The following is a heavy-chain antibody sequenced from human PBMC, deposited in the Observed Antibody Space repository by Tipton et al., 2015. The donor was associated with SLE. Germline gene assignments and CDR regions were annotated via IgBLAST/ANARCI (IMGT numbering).Heavy chain of an antibody. CDR3: ARFGPFTAAHKNYFDS. CDR1: GDSISNYY. J-gene: IGHJ4*02. Sequence: TLSLTCTVSGDSISNYYWNWIRQPPGKGLELIGYIYSSGSTSYNPSLESRVTVSVDTSKNQFSLKLSSVTAADTAVYFCARFGPFTAAHKNYFDSWGQGTLVTVSS. CDR2: IYSSGST. D-gene: IGHD6-13*01. V-gene: IGHV4-59*01.